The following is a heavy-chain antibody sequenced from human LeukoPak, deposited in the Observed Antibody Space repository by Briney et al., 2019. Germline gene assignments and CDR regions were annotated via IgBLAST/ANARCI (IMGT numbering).Heavy chain of an antibody. D-gene: IGHD2-8*01. Sequence: SGPTLVNPTQTLTLTCTFSGFSLSTSGVGVGWIRQPPGKALEWLALIYWNDDKRYSPSLKSRLTITKDTSKNQVVLTMTNMDPVDTATYYCAHRPEDYCINGAWYYNWFDPWGQGTLVAVSS. V-gene: IGHV2-5*01. J-gene: IGHJ5*02. CDR1: GFSLSTSGVG. CDR3: AHRPEDYCINGAWYYNWFDP. CDR2: IYWNDDK.